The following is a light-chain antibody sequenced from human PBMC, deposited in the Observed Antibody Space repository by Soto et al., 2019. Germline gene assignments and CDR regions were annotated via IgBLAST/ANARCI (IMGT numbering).Light chain of an antibody. V-gene: IGLV2-23*01. J-gene: IGLJ2*01. Sequence: QSVLTQPASVSGSPGQSITISCTGTSSDVGSYNLVSWYQQHPGKAPKLMIYEGSKRPSGVSNRFSGSKSGNTASLTISGLPAEDEADYYCCSYAGSSTPKVFGGGTKLTVL. CDR3: CSYAGSSTPKV. CDR1: SSDVGSYNL. CDR2: EGS.